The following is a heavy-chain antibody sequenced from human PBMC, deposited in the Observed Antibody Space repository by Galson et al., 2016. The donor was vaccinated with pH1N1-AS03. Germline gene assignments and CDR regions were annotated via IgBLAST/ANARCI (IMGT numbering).Heavy chain of an antibody. J-gene: IGHJ6*02. V-gene: IGHV3-48*03. CDR3: ARDLKWGFGGGLTYGMDV. Sequence: SLRLSCAAFGFTFRIHEMNWVRQAPGKGLEWVAYISDSGGARYHADSVKGRFTISRDNDRKSLYLQMNSLRVEDTAIYYFARDLKWGFGGGLTYGMDVWGQGTTVTVSS. CDR1: GFTFRIHE. D-gene: IGHD5-12*01. CDR2: ISDSGGAR.